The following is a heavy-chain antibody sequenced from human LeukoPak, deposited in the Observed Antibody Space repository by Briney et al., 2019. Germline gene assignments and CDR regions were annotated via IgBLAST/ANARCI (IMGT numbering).Heavy chain of an antibody. CDR3: ARVRVGYYFDY. CDR2: ISGSSSTK. V-gene: IGHV3-48*01. J-gene: IGHJ4*02. Sequence: SGGSLRLSCAASGFIFSSYGMSWVRQAPGKGLEWVSFISGSSSTKYYVDSVKGRFTISRDNAKNSLYLQMNSLRAEDTAVYYCARVRVGYYFDYWGQGTLVTVSS. CDR1: GFIFSSYG.